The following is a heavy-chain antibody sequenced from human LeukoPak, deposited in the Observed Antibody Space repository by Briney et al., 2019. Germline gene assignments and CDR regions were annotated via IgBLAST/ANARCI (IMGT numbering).Heavy chain of an antibody. CDR2: FDPEDGET. J-gene: IGHJ4*02. D-gene: IGHD6-19*01. V-gene: IGHV1-24*01. CDR3: ATMPPSYSSGWHDY. Sequence: ASVKVSCKVSGYTLTELSMHWVRQAPGKGLEWMGGFDPEDGETIYAQKFQGRVTMTEDTSTDTAYMELSSLRSEDTAVYYCATMPPSYSSGWHDYWGQGTLVTVSS. CDR1: GYTLTELS.